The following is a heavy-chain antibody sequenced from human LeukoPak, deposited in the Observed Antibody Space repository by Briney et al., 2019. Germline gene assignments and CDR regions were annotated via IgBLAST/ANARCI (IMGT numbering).Heavy chain of an antibody. CDR3: ASFYCSGGSCYQYYYYYYMDV. V-gene: IGHV4-4*07. CDR1: GGSISSYY. D-gene: IGHD2-15*01. Sequence: PSETLSLTCTVSGGSISSYYWSWIRQPAGKGLEWIGRIYTSGSITYNPSLKSRVSMSVDTSKNQFSLKLSSVTAADTAVYYCASFYCSGGSCYQYYYYYYMDVWGKGTTVTISS. CDR2: IYTSGSI. J-gene: IGHJ6*03.